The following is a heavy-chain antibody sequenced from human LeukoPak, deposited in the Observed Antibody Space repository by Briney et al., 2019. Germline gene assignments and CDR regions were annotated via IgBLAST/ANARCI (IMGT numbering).Heavy chain of an antibody. J-gene: IGHJ6*04. CDR1: GFTFSSYG. CDR3: ASSSSWLFLNAEVNGMDV. V-gene: IGHV3-33*01. D-gene: IGHD6-13*01. CDR2: IWYDGSNK. Sequence: GGSLRLSCAASGFTFSSYGMHWVRQAPGKGLEWVAVIWYDGSNKYYADSVKGRFTISRDNSKNTLNLQMNSLRAEDTAVYYCASSSSWLFLNAEVNGMDVWGKGTTVTVSS.